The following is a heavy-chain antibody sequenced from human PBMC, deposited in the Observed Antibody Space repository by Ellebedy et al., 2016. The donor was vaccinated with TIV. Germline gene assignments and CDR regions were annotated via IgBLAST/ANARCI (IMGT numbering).Heavy chain of an antibody. CDR3: ARAREPGYFAYYYYGMDV. CDR2: IIAGGTVI. V-gene: IGHV3-11*01. Sequence: GESLKISCAVSGFSISDSYMSWVRQAPGKGLEWVSYIIAGGTVIYYADSVRGRFTVARDNAKNSLYLQMNSLRADDTAVYYCARAREPGYFAYYYYGMDVWGPGTMVTVSS. J-gene: IGHJ6*02. D-gene: IGHD3-9*01. CDR1: GFSISDSY.